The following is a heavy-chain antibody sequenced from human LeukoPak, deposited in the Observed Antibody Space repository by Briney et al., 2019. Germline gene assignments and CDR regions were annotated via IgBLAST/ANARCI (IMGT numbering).Heavy chain of an antibody. D-gene: IGHD3-3*01. CDR2: IYYSGST. CDR3: ARRGESRFNFDY. Sequence: PSETLSLTCTVSGGSISSSSYYWGWIRQPPGKGLEWIGSIYYSGSTYYNPSLKGRVTISVDTSKNQFSLKLSSVTAADTAVYYCARRGESRFNFDYWGQGTLVTVSS. V-gene: IGHV4-39*01. J-gene: IGHJ4*02. CDR1: GGSISSSSYY.